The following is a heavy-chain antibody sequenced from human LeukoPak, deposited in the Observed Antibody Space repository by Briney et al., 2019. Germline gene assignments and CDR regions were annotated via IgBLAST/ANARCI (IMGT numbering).Heavy chain of an antibody. J-gene: IGHJ5*02. CDR2: INPNSGGT. Sequence: ASVKVSCKASGYTFTGYYMHWVRQAPRQGLEWMGWINPNSGGTNYAQKFQGRVTMTRDTSISTAYMELSSLTSDDTAVYYCARSNIATRRGDNWLDPWGQGTLVTVSS. CDR3: ARSNIATRRGDNWLDP. D-gene: IGHD6-6*01. V-gene: IGHV1-2*02. CDR1: GYTFTGYY.